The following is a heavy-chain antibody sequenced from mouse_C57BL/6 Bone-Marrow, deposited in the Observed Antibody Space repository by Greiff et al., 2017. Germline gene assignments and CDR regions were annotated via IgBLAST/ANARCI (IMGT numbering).Heavy chain of an antibody. CDR1: EYEFPSHD. J-gene: IGHJ2*01. Sequence: EVKLMESGGGLVQPGESLKLSCESNEYEFPSHDMSWVRKTPEKRLELVAAINSDGGSTYYPDTMERRFIISRDNTKKTLYLQMSSLGADDTALYYCARGVWLRRAYWGQGTTLTVSS. CDR3: ARGVWLRRAY. V-gene: IGHV5-2*01. CDR2: INSDGGST. D-gene: IGHD2-2*01.